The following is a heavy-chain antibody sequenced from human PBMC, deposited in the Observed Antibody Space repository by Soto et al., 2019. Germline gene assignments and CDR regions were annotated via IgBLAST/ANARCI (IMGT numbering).Heavy chain of an antibody. CDR1: GYIFTNYG. CDR2: ISPYDGNT. Sequence: QVQLVQSEAEVKKPGASVKVSCKASGYIFTNYGLSWVRQAPGQGLEWMAWISPYDGNTHYAQNLQGRVTVTTDTATSTAYMELRSLRSDDTAVYFCARDDRAAAAGTTYYFDYWGQATLVTVSA. J-gene: IGHJ4*02. D-gene: IGHD6-13*01. V-gene: IGHV1-18*01. CDR3: ARDDRAAAAGTTYYFDY.